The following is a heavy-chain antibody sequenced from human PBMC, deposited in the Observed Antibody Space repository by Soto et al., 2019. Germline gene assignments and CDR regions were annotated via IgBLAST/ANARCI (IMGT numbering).Heavy chain of an antibody. CDR2: INAGNGNT. CDR3: ARGPRGYYLRDY. D-gene: IGHD3-3*01. V-gene: IGHV1-3*01. Sequence: ASVKVSCKASGYTFTSYAMHWVRQAPGQRLEWMGWINAGNGNTKYSQKFQGRVTITRDTSASTAYMELSSLRSEDTAVYYCARGPRGYYLRDYWGQGTLVTVSS. J-gene: IGHJ4*02. CDR1: GYTFTSYA.